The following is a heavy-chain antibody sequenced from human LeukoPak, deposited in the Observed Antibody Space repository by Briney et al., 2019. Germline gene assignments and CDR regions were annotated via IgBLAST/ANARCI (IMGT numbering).Heavy chain of an antibody. D-gene: IGHD2-21*02. CDR1: GFTFSDYA. Sequence: PGRSLRLSCAASGFTFSDYAMSWVRQAPGKGLEWLLVISGGSSGSTYYEDSVTGRFTVSRDNSKNTVDLQMNNLRVDDTAIYCCAKDHANTPVVTNWGQGILVSVSS. CDR2: ISGGSSGST. J-gene: IGHJ4*02. V-gene: IGHV3-23*01. CDR3: AKDHANTPVVTN.